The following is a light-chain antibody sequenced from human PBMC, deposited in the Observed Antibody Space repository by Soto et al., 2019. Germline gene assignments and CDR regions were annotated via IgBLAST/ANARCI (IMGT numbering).Light chain of an antibody. V-gene: IGLV2-14*01. Sequence: QSALTQPASVSGSPGQSITLSCTGTSSDVGGFNYVSWYQQHPGKAPKLIIYEVSNRPPGVSNRFSASKSGNTASLTISGLQAGDEADYYCSSYTGSSTLVVFGGGTKVTVL. CDR3: SSYTGSSTLVV. CDR1: SSDVGGFNY. J-gene: IGLJ2*01. CDR2: EVS.